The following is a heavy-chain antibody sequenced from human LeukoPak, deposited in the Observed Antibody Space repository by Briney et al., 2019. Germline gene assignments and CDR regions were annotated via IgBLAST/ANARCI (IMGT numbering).Heavy chain of an antibody. CDR3: ARVGITMVRGAYPGYFDY. CDR1: GSSISNWY. D-gene: IGHD3-10*01. J-gene: IGHJ4*02. Sequence: SETLSLTCTVSGSSISNWYWSWIRQPPGKGLEWIGHIYDSGTTNYNPSLKSRVTISVDTSKNQFSLKLSSVTAADTAVYYCARVGITMVRGAYPGYFDYWGQGTLVTVSS. V-gene: IGHV4-59*12. CDR2: IYDSGTT.